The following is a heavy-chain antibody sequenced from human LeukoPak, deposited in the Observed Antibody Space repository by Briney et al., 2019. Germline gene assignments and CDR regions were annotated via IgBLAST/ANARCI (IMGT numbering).Heavy chain of an antibody. D-gene: IGHD3-10*01. V-gene: IGHV3-7*01. CDR2: IKQDGSEK. CDR3: ARVGEVLWFGELVY. J-gene: IGHJ4*02. CDR1: GFTFSSYW. Sequence: PGGSLRLSCAASGFTFSSYWMSWVRQAPGKGLEWVANIKQDGSEKYYVDSVKGRFTISRDNAKNSLYLQMNSLRAEDTAVYYCARVGEVLWFGELVYWGQGTLVTVSS.